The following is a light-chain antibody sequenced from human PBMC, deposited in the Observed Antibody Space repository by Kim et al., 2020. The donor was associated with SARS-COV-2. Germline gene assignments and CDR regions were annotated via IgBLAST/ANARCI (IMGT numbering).Light chain of an antibody. J-gene: IGLJ3*02. CDR2: EDH. CDR3: QSYDDNIWV. V-gene: IGLV6-57*01. Sequence: NFMLTQSHSVSESPGKTVIISCTRSSGSIVSDFVQWFKQRPGSSPTTVIYEDHKRPSGVPDRFSGSVDSSSNSASLTISGLRTDDEADYYCQSYDDNIWVFGGGTQLTVL. CDR1: SGSIVSDF.